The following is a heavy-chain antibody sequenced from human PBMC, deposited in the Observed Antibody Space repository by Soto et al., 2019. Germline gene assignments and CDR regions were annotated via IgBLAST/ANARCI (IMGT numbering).Heavy chain of an antibody. J-gene: IGHJ6*02. CDR2: IIPIFGTA. CDR1: GGTFRSYA. V-gene: IGHV1-69*01. Sequence: QVQLVPSGAEVKKPGSSVKVSCNASGGTFRSYAISWVRQAPGQGLEWMGGIIPIFGTANYAQKLQGSVTITADESTSTAYMELSSLRSEDTDVYYCARDLRQIFGVVMPYYYYYGMDVWGQWTTVTVSS. CDR3: ARDLRQIFGVVMPYYYYYGMDV. D-gene: IGHD3-3*01.